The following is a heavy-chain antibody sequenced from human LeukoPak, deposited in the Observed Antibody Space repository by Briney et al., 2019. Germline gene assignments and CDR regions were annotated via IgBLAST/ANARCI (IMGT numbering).Heavy chain of an antibody. Sequence: SSVKVSCKASRGTFSSYAISWVRQAPGQGLEWMGGIIPIFGTANSEQKFQGRVTITADESTSTAYMELSSLRSEDTAVYYCARSEIEIAYCGGDCSAPFDCWGQGTLVTVSS. CDR2: IIPIFGTA. J-gene: IGHJ4*02. CDR3: ARSEIEIAYCGGDCSAPFDC. D-gene: IGHD2-21*02. CDR1: RGTFSSYA. V-gene: IGHV1-69*13.